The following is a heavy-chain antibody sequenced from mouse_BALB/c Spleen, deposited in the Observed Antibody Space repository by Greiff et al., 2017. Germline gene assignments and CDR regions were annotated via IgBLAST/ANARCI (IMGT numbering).Heavy chain of an antibody. D-gene: IGHD4-1*01. CDR3: AMLTGLYYFDY. V-gene: IGHV7-3*02. Sequence: EVMLVESGGGLVQPGGSLRLSCATSGFTFTDYYMSWVRQPPGKALEWLGFIRNKANGYTTEYSASVKGRFTISRDNSQSILYLQMNTLRAEDSATYYCAMLTGLYYFDYWGQGTTLTVSS. J-gene: IGHJ2*01. CDR1: GFTFTDYY. CDR2: IRNKANGYTT.